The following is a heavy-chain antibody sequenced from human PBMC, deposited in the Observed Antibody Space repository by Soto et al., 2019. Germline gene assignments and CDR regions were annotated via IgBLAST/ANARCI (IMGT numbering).Heavy chain of an antibody. D-gene: IGHD3-9*01. J-gene: IGHJ5*02. CDR2: IYYSGST. CDR3: ARHHYDILTGYSPSNWFDP. Sequence: PSEAPSLTRTGSGGFISRYYWGWIRPPPGKGLEWIGYIYYSGSTNYNPSLKSRVTISVDTSKNQFSLKLSSVTAADTAVYYCARHHYDILTGYSPSNWFDPWGQGTLVTVSS. V-gene: IGHV4-59*08. CDR1: GGFISRYY.